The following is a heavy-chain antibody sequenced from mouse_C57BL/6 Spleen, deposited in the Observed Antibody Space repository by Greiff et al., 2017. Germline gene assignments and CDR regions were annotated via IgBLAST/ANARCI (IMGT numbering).Heavy chain of an antibody. V-gene: IGHV1-82*01. CDR2: IYPGGGDT. Sequence: QVQLQQSGPELVKPGASVKISCKASGYAFSSSWMNWVKQRPGKGLEWIGRIYPGGGDTNYNGKVKGKATLTADKTSSKAYMQLSSLTSEDSAVYLCARAGDGDRGFAYWGQGTLVTVSA. CDR1: GYAFSSSW. D-gene: IGHD2-13*01. J-gene: IGHJ3*01. CDR3: ARAGDGDRGFAY.